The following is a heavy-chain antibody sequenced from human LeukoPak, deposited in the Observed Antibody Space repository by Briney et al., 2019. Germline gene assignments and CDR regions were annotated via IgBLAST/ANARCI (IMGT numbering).Heavy chain of an antibody. CDR2: SSSKGDST. D-gene: IGHD3-22*01. CDR1: GFTFSTYA. CDR3: VKASSDYYYDS. J-gene: IGHJ5*01. Sequence: GGSLRLSCSASGFTFSTYAMHWVRQAPGKGLEYVSASSSKGDSTFYADSVKGRFTISRDSSKNTLYLQMSSLRTEDTAVYYCVKASSDYYYDSWGQGTLVTVSS. V-gene: IGHV3-64D*06.